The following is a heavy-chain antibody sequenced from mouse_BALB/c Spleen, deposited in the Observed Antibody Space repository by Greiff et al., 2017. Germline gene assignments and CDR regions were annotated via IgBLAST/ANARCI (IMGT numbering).Heavy chain of an antibody. J-gene: IGHJ3*01. CDR3: ARGANWVFAY. Sequence: EVQLVESGGGLVKPGGSLKLSCAASGFAFSSYDMSWVRQTPEKRLEWVAYISSGGGSTYYPDTVKGRFTISRDNAKNTLYLQMSSLKSEDTAMYYCARGANWVFAYWGQGTLVTVSA. CDR1: GFAFSSYD. CDR2: ISSGGGST. V-gene: IGHV5-12-1*01. D-gene: IGHD4-1*01.